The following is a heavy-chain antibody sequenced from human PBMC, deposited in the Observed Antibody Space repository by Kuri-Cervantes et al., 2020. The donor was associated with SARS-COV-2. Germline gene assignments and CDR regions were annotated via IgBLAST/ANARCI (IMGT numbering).Heavy chain of an antibody. CDR2: INHSGST. CDR3: ARWGGQPDSSGPNEL. Sequence: SETLSLTCAVYGGSFSGYYWSWIRQPPGKGLEWIGEINHSGSTNYNPSLKSRVTISVDKSKNQFSLKLSSVTAADTAVYYCARWGGQPDSSGPNELWGQGTLVTVSS. J-gene: IGHJ4*02. CDR1: GGSFSGYY. V-gene: IGHV4-34*01. D-gene: IGHD3-22*01.